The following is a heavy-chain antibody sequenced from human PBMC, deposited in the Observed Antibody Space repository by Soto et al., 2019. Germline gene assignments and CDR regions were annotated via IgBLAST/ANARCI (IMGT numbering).Heavy chain of an antibody. Sequence: GSVKVSCKASGYTFTSYYMHWVRQAPGQGLEWMGIINPSGGSTSYAQKFQGRVTMTRDTSTSTVYMELSSLRSEDTAVYYCAREGIAAATLNWFDPWGQGTLVTVSS. CDR2: INPSGGST. V-gene: IGHV1-46*01. CDR1: GYTFTSYY. J-gene: IGHJ5*02. D-gene: IGHD6-13*01. CDR3: AREGIAAATLNWFDP.